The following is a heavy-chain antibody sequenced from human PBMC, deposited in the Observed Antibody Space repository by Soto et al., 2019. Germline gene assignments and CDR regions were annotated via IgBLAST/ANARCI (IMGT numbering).Heavy chain of an antibody. V-gene: IGHV1-46*01. CDR2: VNPNGETT. J-gene: IGHJ4*02. CDR1: GYSSSNYY. CDR3: ASVTTIWSN. Sequence: QVQVVQSGAEVKEPGASVKVSCKASGYSSSNYYTHWVRQAPGQGLEWMGIVNPNGETTNYAQRFKGRVALTRDTSTNTDYMDLSRLTSDDTAIYFCASVTTIWSNWGQGTLVTVSS. D-gene: IGHD2-21*02.